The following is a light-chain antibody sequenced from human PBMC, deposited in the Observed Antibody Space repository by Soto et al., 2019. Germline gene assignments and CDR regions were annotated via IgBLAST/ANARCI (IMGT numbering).Light chain of an antibody. CDR3: QQSYSTPPT. CDR2: AAS. Sequence: DIQMTQSPSSLSESVGDRVTITCRASQSISSYLNWYQQKPGKAPKLLIYAASRLQSGVPSRFSGSGSGTDFTLTISSLQPEDFATYYCQQSYSTPPTFGGGTKVEIK. J-gene: IGKJ4*01. CDR1: QSISSY. V-gene: IGKV1-39*01.